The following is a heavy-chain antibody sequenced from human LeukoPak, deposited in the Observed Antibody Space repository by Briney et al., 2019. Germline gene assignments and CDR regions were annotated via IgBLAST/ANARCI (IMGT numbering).Heavy chain of an antibody. J-gene: IGHJ6*02. V-gene: IGHV4-34*01. D-gene: IGHD3-10*01. Sequence: GSLRLSCAASGFTFSDYYMSWIRQPPGKGLEWIGEINHSGSTNYNPSLKSRVTISVDTSKNQFSLKLSSVTAADTAVYYCARGKGYYGSGALPPYYYYGMDVWGQGTTVTVSS. CDR3: ARGKGYYGSGALPPYYYYGMDV. CDR1: GFTFSDYY. CDR2: INHSGST.